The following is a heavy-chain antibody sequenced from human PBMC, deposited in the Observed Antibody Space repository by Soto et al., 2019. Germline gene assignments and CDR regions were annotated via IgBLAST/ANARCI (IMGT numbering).Heavy chain of an antibody. CDR1: GFTFSSYS. CDR2: ISSSSSTI. J-gene: IGHJ6*01. D-gene: IGHD6-6*01. V-gene: IGHV3-48*02. CDR3: ARPEYSSSSYGLDV. Sequence: GGSLRLSCAASGFTFSSYSMNWVRQAPGKGLEWVSYISSSSSTIYYADSVKGRFTISRDNAKNSLYLQMNSLRDEDTAVYYCARPEYSSSSYGLDVWGQGNTVNVAS.